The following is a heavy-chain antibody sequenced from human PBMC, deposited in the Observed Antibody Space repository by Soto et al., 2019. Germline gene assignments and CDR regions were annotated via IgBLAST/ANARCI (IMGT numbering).Heavy chain of an antibody. D-gene: IGHD6-13*01. CDR1: GGSINYYY. V-gene: IGHV4-59*01. J-gene: IGHJ4*02. Sequence: SSETLSLTCTVSGGSINYYYWSWIRQPPGKGLEWIGYIYSSGSTNYNPSLKSRVTISVDTSKNQFSLRLSSVTAADTAVYYCAICLKYSSPDYWGQGTLVTVSS. CDR2: IYSSGST. CDR3: AICLKYSSPDY.